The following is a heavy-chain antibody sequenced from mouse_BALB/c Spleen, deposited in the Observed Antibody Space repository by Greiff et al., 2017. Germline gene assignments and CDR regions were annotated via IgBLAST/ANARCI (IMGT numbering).Heavy chain of an antibody. J-gene: IGHJ2*01. V-gene: IGHV1-7*01. CDR3: AEVPTHY. CDR2: INPSTGYT. CDR1: GYTFTSYW. Sequence: VQLQESGAELAKPGASVKMSCKASGYTFTSYWMHWVKQRPGQGLEWIGYINPSTGYTEYNQKFKDKATLTADKSSSTAYMQLSSLTSEDSAVYYCAEVPTHYWGQGTTLTVSS.